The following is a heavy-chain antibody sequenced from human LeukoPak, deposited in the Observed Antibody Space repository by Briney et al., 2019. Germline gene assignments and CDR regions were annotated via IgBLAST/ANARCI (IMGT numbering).Heavy chain of an antibody. V-gene: IGHV4-61*02. CDR3: ARSSGYTNWFDP. D-gene: IGHD3-3*01. CDR2: IYTSGST. J-gene: IGHJ5*02. Sequence: PSQTLSLTCTVSGGSISSGSYYWSWIRQPAGKGLEWIGRIYTSGSTNYNPSLKSRVTIPVDTSKNQFSLKLSSVTAADTAVYYSARSSGYTNWFDPWGQGTLVTVSS. CDR1: GGSISSGSYY.